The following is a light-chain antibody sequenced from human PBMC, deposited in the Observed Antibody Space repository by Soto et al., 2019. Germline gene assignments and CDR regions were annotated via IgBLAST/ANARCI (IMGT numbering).Light chain of an antibody. V-gene: IGKV3-11*01. CDR2: DAS. J-gene: IGKJ1*01. Sequence: EIVLTQSPATLSLSPGERATLSCRASQSVSRYLAWYQQKPGQAPRLLLYDASNRATGIPARFSGSGSGTDFTLTVSSLQPDDFATYYCQQYNTYSRTFGQGTKVDIK. CDR1: QSVSRY. CDR3: QQYNTYSRT.